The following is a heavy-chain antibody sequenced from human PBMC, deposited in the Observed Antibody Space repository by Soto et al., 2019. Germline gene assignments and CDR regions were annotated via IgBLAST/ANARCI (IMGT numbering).Heavy chain of an antibody. CDR2: ISGSGAST. Sequence: GGSLRLSCAASGFTFSSSAMSWVRQAPGKGLEWVSAISGSGASTYYADSVKGRFTISRDNSKNTLYLQMNSLRADDTAVYYCAKNRDGYYYSYFAYWGQGTLVTVPS. CDR3: AKNRDGYYYSYFAY. CDR1: GFTFSSSA. V-gene: IGHV3-23*01. D-gene: IGHD3-22*01. J-gene: IGHJ4*02.